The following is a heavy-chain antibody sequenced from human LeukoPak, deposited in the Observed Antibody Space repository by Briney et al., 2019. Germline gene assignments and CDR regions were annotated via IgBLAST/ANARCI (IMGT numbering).Heavy chain of an antibody. CDR3: ATLTYYYDSSGFTGEGAFDI. CDR1: GYTFTGYY. Sequence: ASVKVSFKASGYTFTGYYMHWVRQAPGQGLEWMGRINPNSGGTNYAQKFQGRVTMTRDTSISTAYMEPSRLRSDDTAVYYCATLTYYYDSSGFTGEGAFDIWGQGTMVTVSS. CDR2: INPNSGGT. V-gene: IGHV1-2*06. J-gene: IGHJ3*02. D-gene: IGHD3-22*01.